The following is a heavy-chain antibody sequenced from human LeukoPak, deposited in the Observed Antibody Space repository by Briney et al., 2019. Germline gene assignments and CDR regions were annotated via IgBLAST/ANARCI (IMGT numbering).Heavy chain of an antibody. V-gene: IGHV3-23*01. J-gene: IGHJ4*02. CDR2: ISGSGGST. CDR1: GFTFSSYA. D-gene: IGHD6-19*01. Sequence: GGSLRLSCAASGFTFSSYAMSWVRQAPGKGLQWVSAISGSGGSTYYADSVKGRFTISRDNSKNTLHLQMNSLRAEDRDVYYCAVLVFSSCWSFFDYWGQGTLVTVSS. CDR3: AVLVFSSCWSFFDY.